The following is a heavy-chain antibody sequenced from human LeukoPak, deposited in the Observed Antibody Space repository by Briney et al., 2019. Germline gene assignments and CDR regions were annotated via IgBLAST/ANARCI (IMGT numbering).Heavy chain of an antibody. CDR2: INPNSGGA. CDR1: GYTFTGYY. Sequence: ASVKVSCKASGYTFTGYYMHWVRQAPGQGLEWMGWINPNSGGANYAQKFQGWVTMTRDTSISTAYMELSRLRSDDTAVYYCARAYDILTGYYNAFDIWGQGTMVTVTS. V-gene: IGHV1-2*04. D-gene: IGHD3-9*01. J-gene: IGHJ3*02. CDR3: ARAYDILTGYYNAFDI.